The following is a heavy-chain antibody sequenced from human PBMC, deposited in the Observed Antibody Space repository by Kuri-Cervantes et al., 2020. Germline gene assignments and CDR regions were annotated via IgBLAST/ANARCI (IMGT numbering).Heavy chain of an antibody. V-gene: IGHV3-21*01. CDR2: ISSSSSYI. Sequence: GESLKISCAASGFTFSDYYMNWVRQAPGKGLEWVSSISSSSSYIYYADSVKGRFTISRDNAKNSLYLRMNSLRAEDTAVYYCARLAVRGDFDYWGQGTLVTVSS. CDR1: GFTFSDYY. D-gene: IGHD3-10*01. J-gene: IGHJ4*02. CDR3: ARLAVRGDFDY.